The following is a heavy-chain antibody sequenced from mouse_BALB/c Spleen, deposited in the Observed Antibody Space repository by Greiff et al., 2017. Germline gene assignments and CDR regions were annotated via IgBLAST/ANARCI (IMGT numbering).Heavy chain of an antibody. CDR2: INPSTGYT. Sequence: QVQLQQSGAELAKPGASVKMSCKASGYTFTSYWMHWVKQRPGQGLEWIGYINPSTGYTEYNQKFKDKATLTADKSSSTAYMQLSSLTSEDSAVYYCARRELRWFAYWGQGTLVTVSA. J-gene: IGHJ3*01. CDR1: GYTFTSYW. CDR3: ARRELRWFAY. D-gene: IGHD1-1*01. V-gene: IGHV1-7*01.